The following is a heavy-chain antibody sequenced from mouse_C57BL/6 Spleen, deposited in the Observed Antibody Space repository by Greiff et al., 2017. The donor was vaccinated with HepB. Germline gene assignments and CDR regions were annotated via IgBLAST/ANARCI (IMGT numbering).Heavy chain of an antibody. D-gene: IGHD1-1*01. CDR3: TRANYYGSSYYAMDY. J-gene: IGHJ4*01. V-gene: IGHV5-9-1*02. CDR1: GFTFSSYA. CDR2: ISSGGDYI. Sequence: EVQGVESGEGLVKPGGSLKLSCAASGFTFSSYAMSWVRQTPEKRLEWVAYISSGGDYIYYADTVKGRFTISRDNARNTLYLQMSSLKSEDTAMYYCTRANYYGSSYYAMDYWGQGTSVTVSS.